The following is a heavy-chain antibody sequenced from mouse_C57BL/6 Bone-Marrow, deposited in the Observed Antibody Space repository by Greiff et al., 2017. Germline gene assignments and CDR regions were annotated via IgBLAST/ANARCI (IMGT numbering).Heavy chain of an antibody. CDR1: GYTFTSYW. CDR2: FYPSDSET. D-gene: IGHD2-5*01. Sequence: VLLLQSGAELVTPGSSVKLSCKASGYTFTSYWLGWVKRRPRQGLEWIGNFYPSDSETHYNPKFKDKATLTVDKSSSPAYMQLSSLTSEDSAVYYCARTSSYYSNYGGFAYWGQGTLVTVSA. J-gene: IGHJ3*01. V-gene: IGHV1-61*01. CDR3: ARTSSYYSNYGGFAY.